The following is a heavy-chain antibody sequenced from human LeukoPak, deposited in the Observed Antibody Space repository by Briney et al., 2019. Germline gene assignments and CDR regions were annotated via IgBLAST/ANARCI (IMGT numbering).Heavy chain of an antibody. J-gene: IGHJ6*02. CDR3: ARKRLLPSTVGMDV. D-gene: IGHD3-22*01. CDR1: GVSISSSNW. Sequence: SGTLSLTYAVSGVSISSSNWWSWARQPPGKGLEWIGEIYHSGSTNYNPSLKSRVTISVDRSKNQFSLKLSSVTAADTAVYYCARKRLLPSTVGMDVWGQGTTVTVSS. V-gene: IGHV4-4*02. CDR2: IYHSGST.